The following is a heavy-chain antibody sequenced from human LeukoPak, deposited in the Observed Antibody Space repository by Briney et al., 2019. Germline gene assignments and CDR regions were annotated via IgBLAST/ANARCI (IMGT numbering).Heavy chain of an antibody. CDR2: ITGTDGST. V-gene: IGHV3-23*01. D-gene: IGHD4-17*01. Sequence: GGSLRLSCAASGFTFSYYAMSGVRQAPGEGLEWVSGITGTDGSTYYADSVKGRFTISRDNSKSALYLQMNSLRAEDTALYYCAREYGDYSCYFDLWGRGTLVTVSS. J-gene: IGHJ2*01. CDR1: GFTFSYYA. CDR3: AREYGDYSCYFDL.